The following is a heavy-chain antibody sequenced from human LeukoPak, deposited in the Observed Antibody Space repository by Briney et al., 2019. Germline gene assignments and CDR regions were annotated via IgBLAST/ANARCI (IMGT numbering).Heavy chain of an antibody. D-gene: IGHD3-10*01. J-gene: IGHJ4*02. Sequence: GGSLRLSCAASGFTFSSYAMCWVRQAPGKGLEWVSAISGSGGSTYYADSVKGRFTISRDNSKNTLYLQMNSLRAEDTAVYYCAKGSEGSGSYYNVFDYWGQGTLVTVSS. V-gene: IGHV3-23*01. CDR2: ISGSGGST. CDR1: GFTFSSYA. CDR3: AKGSEGSGSYYNVFDY.